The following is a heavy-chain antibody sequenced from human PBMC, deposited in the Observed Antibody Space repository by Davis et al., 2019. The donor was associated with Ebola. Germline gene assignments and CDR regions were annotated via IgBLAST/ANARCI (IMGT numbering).Heavy chain of an antibody. CDR2: LYYTGTT. V-gene: IGHV4-34*01. Sequence: PSETLSLTCAVYGGSFSGYYWSWIRQSPGKGLEWIGSLYYTGTTFYNPSLKSRLSISGDTSKNQFSLHLTSVTAADTAVYYCARSATHFWNGYPDFDLWGQGTLVTVSS. CDR3: ARSATHFWNGYPDFDL. D-gene: IGHD3-3*02. CDR1: GGSFSGYY. J-gene: IGHJ4*02.